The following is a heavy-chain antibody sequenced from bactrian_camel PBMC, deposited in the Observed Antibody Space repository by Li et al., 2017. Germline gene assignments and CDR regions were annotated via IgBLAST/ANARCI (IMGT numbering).Heavy chain of an antibody. J-gene: IGHJ4*01. V-gene: IGHV3S1*01. CDR1: GFTFSRSW. CDR2: VSDGGDST. CDR3: ATHLWGSMWSEFGY. D-gene: IGHD2*01. Sequence: HVQLVESGGGLVQPGGSQRLSCEASGFTFSRSWMNWVRQAPGKGLEWVSSVSDGGDSTYYADSVKGRFTSSRDNAKKTFYLQLNSLKTEDTAMYYCATHLWGSMWSEFGYWGQGTQVTVS.